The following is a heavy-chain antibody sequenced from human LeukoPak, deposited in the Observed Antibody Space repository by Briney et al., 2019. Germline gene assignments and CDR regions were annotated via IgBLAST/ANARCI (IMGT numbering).Heavy chain of an antibody. V-gene: IGHV3-53*01. Sequence: PGGAPRLFCAASGFTVRSKYMSWGRQTPGQGLQWVALIYSSGDAYTPDSVKGRFTISRDDAKNTLYLQMNSLRAEDTAVYYCARGGLNALEAFDIWGQGTLVTVCS. CDR2: IYSSGDA. CDR1: GFTVRSKY. D-gene: IGHD1-1*01. CDR3: ARGGLNALEAFDI. J-gene: IGHJ3*02.